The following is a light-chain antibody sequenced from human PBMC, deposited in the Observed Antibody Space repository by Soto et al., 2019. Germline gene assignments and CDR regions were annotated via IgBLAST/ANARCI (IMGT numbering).Light chain of an antibody. Sequence: HMTQSPSSLSASVGDRITVTCRASQRITTYVNWYQLKPGEAPKLLISTSGTLQRGVPSRFSGSGSGTDFTLTISGLQPADFATYFCQQTYSTPYTFGQGTRLEIK. J-gene: IGKJ2*01. CDR3: QQTYSTPYT. CDR1: QRITTY. CDR2: TSG. V-gene: IGKV1-39*01.